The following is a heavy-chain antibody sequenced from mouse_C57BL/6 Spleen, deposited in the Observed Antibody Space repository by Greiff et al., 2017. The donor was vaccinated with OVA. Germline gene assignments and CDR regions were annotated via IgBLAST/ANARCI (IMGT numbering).Heavy chain of an antibody. CDR1: GYSITSGYY. J-gene: IGHJ3*01. V-gene: IGHV3-6*01. Sequence: DVQLQESGPGLVKPSQSLSLTCSVTGYSITSGYYWNWIRQFPGNKLEWMGYISYDGSNNYNPSLKNRISITRDTSKNQFFLKLNSVTTEDTATYYCARDHDGYYVKFAYWGLGTLVTVSA. CDR3: ARDHDGYYVKFAY. CDR2: ISYDGSN. D-gene: IGHD2-3*01.